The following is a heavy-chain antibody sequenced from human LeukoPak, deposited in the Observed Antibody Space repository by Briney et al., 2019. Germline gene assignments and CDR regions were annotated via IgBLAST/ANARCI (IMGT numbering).Heavy chain of an antibody. D-gene: IGHD6-6*01. V-gene: IGHV3-48*01. Sequence: GGSLRLSCAASGFTFSSYSMNWVRQAPGKGLEWVSYISSSSSTIYYADSVKGRFTISRDNAKNSLYLQMNSLRAEDTAVYYCARAEAARPDSYYYYMDVWGKGTTVTVSS. CDR3: ARAEAARPDSYYYYMDV. CDR2: ISSSSSTI. J-gene: IGHJ6*03. CDR1: GFTFSSYS.